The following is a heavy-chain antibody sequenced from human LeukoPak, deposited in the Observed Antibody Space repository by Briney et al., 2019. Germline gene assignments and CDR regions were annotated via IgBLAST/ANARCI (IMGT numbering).Heavy chain of an antibody. J-gene: IGHJ1*01. D-gene: IGHD3-3*01. Sequence: SQTLSLTCAISGDSVSSNSAAWNWNRQSPSRGLEWLGRTYYRSKWYNDYAVSVKSRITINPDTSKNQFSLQLNSVTPEDTAVYYCARAGEGDFWSGYLNAEYFQHWGQGTLVTVSS. CDR2: TYYRSKWYN. CDR3: ARAGEGDFWSGYLNAEYFQH. V-gene: IGHV6-1*01. CDR1: GDSVSSNSAA.